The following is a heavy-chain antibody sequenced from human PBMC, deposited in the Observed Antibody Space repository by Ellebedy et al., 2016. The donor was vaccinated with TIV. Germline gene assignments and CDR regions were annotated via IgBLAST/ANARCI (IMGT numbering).Heavy chain of an antibody. CDR2: TSYDGSAK. CDR1: GFTFSNYD. Sequence: GESLKISCVASGFTFSNYDMHWVRQAPGKGLEWVTVTSYDGSAKYYEDSVKGRFTSSRDTSKNTLYLQMNSLRAEDTAVYYCAKGWAGNYNGNSGPRYMDVWGQGTTVTVSS. D-gene: IGHD3-22*01. J-gene: IGHJ6*02. CDR3: AKGWAGNYNGNSGPRYMDV. V-gene: IGHV3-30*18.